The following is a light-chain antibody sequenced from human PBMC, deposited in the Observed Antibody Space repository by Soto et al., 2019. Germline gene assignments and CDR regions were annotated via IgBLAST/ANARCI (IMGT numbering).Light chain of an antibody. Sequence: QYVLTQPPSVSGAPGQRVTISCTGSSSNIGAGYDVHWYQQLPGTAPKLHIYGNSNRPSGVPDRFSGSKSGTSASLAITGLQAEDEADYYCQSYDSSLSGYVFGTGTKVTVL. CDR2: GNS. J-gene: IGLJ1*01. V-gene: IGLV1-40*01. CDR1: SSNIGAGYD. CDR3: QSYDSSLSGYV.